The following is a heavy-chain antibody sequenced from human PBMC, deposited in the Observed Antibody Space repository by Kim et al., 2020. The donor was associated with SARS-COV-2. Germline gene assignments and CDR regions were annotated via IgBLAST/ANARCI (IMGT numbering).Heavy chain of an antibody. J-gene: IGHJ4*01. Sequence: SETLSLTCTVSGGSVSSGSYYWSWIRQPPGKGLEWIGYIYYSGSTNYNPSLKSQVTISVDTSKNQFSLKLSSVTAADTAVYYCARVSDFWSGYYLDYWG. CDR3: ARVSDFWSGYYLDY. D-gene: IGHD3-3*01. V-gene: IGHV4-61*01. CDR2: IYYSGST. CDR1: GGSVSSGSYY.